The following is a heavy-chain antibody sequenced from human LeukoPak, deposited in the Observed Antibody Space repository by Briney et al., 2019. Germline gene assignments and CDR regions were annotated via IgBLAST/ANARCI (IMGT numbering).Heavy chain of an antibody. CDR1: GFTFSSYT. D-gene: IGHD3-10*01. CDR3: TRDHMVHPRGGWFDP. J-gene: IGHJ5*02. Sequence: GGFLRLSCAASGFTFSSYTMNWVSQAPGQGLEWVSSITSSSSSIYYADSVKGRFTISRDNAKNSLYLQMTSLRAEDTAVYYCTRDHMVHPRGGWFDPWGQGTLVTVSS. CDR2: ITSSSSSI. V-gene: IGHV3-21*01.